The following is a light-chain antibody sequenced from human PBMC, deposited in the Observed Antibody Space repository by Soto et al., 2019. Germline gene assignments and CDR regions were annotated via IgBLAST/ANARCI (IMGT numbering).Light chain of an antibody. CDR2: QSS. V-gene: IGKV1-5*03. CDR1: QSISSM. J-gene: IGKJ4*01. CDR3: EDYSSSSGLT. Sequence: DIPMTQSPSTLSASVGDRVTITCRASQSISSMLAWYQQKPGKAPKLLIYQSSSLKSGVPSRFSGSGSATEFTLTISSLQPDDFATYECEDYSSSSGLTFGGGTKVDIK.